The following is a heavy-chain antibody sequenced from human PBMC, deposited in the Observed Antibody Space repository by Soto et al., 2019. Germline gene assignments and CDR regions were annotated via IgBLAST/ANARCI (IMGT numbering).Heavy chain of an antibody. CDR2: IYYSGST. V-gene: IGHV4-61*01. D-gene: IGHD6-13*01. J-gene: IGHJ6*04. Sequence: PSETLSLTCTVSGGSVSSGSYYWGWIRQPPGKGLEWIGYIYYSGSTNYNPSLKSRVTISVDTSKNQFSLKLSSVTAAGTAVYYCARAAAAGSYYGMDVWGKGTRSPSPQ. CDR1: GGSVSSGSYY. CDR3: ARAAAAGSYYGMDV.